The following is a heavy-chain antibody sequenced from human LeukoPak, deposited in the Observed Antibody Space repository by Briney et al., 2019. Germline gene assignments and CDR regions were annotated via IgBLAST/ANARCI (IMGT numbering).Heavy chain of an antibody. CDR1: GDSIISSY. Sequence: PSETLSLTCTVSGDSIISSYWSWIRQPPGKGLEWIAYMKVNGKTDYNPPLKSRVTISLDTSKNQFSLILNSVTTADTAVYYCARAPPRRCPGNDYYPIFDFWGQGSLVTVSS. D-gene: IGHD3-22*01. CDR2: MKVNGKT. J-gene: IGHJ4*02. V-gene: IGHV4-59*01. CDR3: ARAPPRRCPGNDYYPIFDF.